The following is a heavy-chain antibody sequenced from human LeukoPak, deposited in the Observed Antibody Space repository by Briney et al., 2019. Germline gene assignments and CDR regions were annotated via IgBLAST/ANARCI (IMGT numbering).Heavy chain of an antibody. CDR1: GFTFSAYA. Sequence: GGSLRLSCEASGFTFSAYAMTWVRQAPGEGLEWVSSIGSDNKPHYSESVKGRFAISRDNSKNTLFLQLHNLRVEDTALYYCARDLHDYVVMDVWGQGTTVTVSS. CDR2: IGSDNKP. D-gene: IGHD3-10*02. J-gene: IGHJ6*02. CDR3: ARDLHDYVVMDV. V-gene: IGHV3-23*01.